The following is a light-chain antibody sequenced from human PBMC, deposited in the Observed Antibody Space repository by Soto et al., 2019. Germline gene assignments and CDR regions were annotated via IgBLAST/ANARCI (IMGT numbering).Light chain of an antibody. J-gene: IGKJ2*01. CDR1: QSVSSN. CDR2: AAS. Sequence: VMTQSPATLSVSPGERATLSCRASQSVSSNLAWYQQKPGQAPRLLFYAASTRATGIPARFSGSGSVTDFTLTISSLQSEDFAVYYCQQSNSWPYTFGQGTKLEIK. V-gene: IGKV3-15*01. CDR3: QQSNSWPYT.